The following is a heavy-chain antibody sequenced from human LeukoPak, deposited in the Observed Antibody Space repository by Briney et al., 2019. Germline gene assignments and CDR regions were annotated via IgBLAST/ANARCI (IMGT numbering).Heavy chain of an antibody. CDR3: ASTRGYSYGGLDF. D-gene: IGHD5-18*01. CDR1: GDSISSSSHQ. J-gene: IGHJ4*02. Sequence: SETLSLTCIVSGDSISSSSHQWGWIRQPPGKGLEWIGSIFPMRSLRTDYNESLKSRVTISVDASKNQFSLKLSSVTAADTAVYYCASTRGYSYGGLDFWGQGTLVTVSS. CDR2: IFPMRSLRT. V-gene: IGHV4-39*01.